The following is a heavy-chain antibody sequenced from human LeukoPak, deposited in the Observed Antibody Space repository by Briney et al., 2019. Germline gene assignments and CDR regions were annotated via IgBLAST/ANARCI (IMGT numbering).Heavy chain of an antibody. Sequence: SETLSLTCSVSDGSINSYYWNWIRRPPGKGLEWIGYIYYNGNTNYSPSLKSRVTMSVDTSKNLFSLKVSSVTAADTAVYYCARGRSNYYGMDVRGQGTTVTVSS. CDR2: IYYNGNT. D-gene: IGHD1-26*01. J-gene: IGHJ6*02. CDR3: ARGRSNYYGMDV. V-gene: IGHV4-59*01. CDR1: DGSINSYY.